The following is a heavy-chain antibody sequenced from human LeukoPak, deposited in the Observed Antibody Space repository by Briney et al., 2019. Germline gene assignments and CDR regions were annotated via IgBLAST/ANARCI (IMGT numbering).Heavy chain of an antibody. D-gene: IGHD3-22*01. Sequence: VASVKVSCKASGYTFTSYGISWVRQAPGQGLEWMGWVSAYNGNTNYAQKLQGRVTMTTDTSTSTAYMELRSLRSDGTAVYYCARDRESYNDSSGYGYWGQGTLVTVSS. V-gene: IGHV1-18*01. CDR2: VSAYNGNT. J-gene: IGHJ4*02. CDR3: ARDRESYNDSSGYGY. CDR1: GYTFTSYG.